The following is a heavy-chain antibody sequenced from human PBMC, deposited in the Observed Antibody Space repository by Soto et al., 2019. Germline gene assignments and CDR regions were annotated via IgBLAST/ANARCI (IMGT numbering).Heavy chain of an antibody. CDR1: GFTFGSYW. J-gene: IGHJ6*02. D-gene: IGHD2-21*01. CDR3: ARAPPGYSLGYRYYGRDV. V-gene: IGHV3-74*01. CDR2: ISLDGSRT. Sequence: EVQLVESGGGLVQPGGSLRLSCAAPGFTFGSYWMHWVRQAPGKGLVWVSHISLDGSRTTYADSVKGRFTISRDNAKNTPYLLMNSLRAEDTAVYYCARAPPGYSLGYRYYGRDVWGQGTTVTVSS.